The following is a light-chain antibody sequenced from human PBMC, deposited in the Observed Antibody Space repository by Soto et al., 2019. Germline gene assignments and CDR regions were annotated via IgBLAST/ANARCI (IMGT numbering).Light chain of an antibody. CDR3: QQYKDYVYT. Sequence: IQITPSPSPLSASVGDRGIITCRPSQPVERWMAWYQQTPGTAPKLLISDVSTLERGVPARFSGSGSATEFTLTISGLQRDDFATYYCQQYKDYVYTFGQGTKVDI. J-gene: IGKJ2*01. CDR2: DVS. V-gene: IGKV1-5*01. CDR1: QPVERW.